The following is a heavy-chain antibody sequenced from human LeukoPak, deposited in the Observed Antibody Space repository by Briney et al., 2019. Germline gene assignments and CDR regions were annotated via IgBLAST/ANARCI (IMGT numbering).Heavy chain of an antibody. D-gene: IGHD6-19*01. J-gene: IGHJ6*03. Sequence: GASVTVSYKRSVYMFTEYYMHWVRQAPGQGGEGMGWINPNSGGTNYAQKFQGRVTMTRDTSISTAYMHLNRLRSDDTAVYYCARVVAVTGTPVYYMDVWGKGTTVTVSS. CDR1: VYMFTEYY. CDR3: ARVVAVTGTPVYYMDV. V-gene: IGHV1-2*02. CDR2: INPNSGGT.